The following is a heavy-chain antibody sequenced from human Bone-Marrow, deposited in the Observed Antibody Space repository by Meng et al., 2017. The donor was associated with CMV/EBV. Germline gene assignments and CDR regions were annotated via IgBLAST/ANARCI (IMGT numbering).Heavy chain of an antibody. D-gene: IGHD3-3*01. CDR1: GYTFTSYD. CDR2: ISPHSGGT. CDR3: ARVRVVIIKTYGMDV. Sequence: ASVKVSCKASGYTFTSYDINWVRQAPGQGLEWMGCISPHSGGTNYAQKFQGRVTMTRDTSISTAYMELSRLRSDDTAVYYCARVRVVIIKTYGMDVWGQGTTVTVSS. V-gene: IGHV1-2*02. J-gene: IGHJ6*01.